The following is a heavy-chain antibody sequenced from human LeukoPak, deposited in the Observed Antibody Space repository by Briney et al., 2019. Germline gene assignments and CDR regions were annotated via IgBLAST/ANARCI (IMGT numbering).Heavy chain of an antibody. CDR1: GFSFSDYY. Sequence: GGSLRLSCAASGFSFSDYYMTWIRQAPRQGLEWISYISSSGSSIYYADSVKGRFTILRVNAKNSLFLQMNSLRAEDTAVYYCARARDGYNSGAFDIWGQGTMVTVSS. V-gene: IGHV3-11*04. J-gene: IGHJ3*02. CDR3: ARARDGYNSGAFDI. D-gene: IGHD5-24*01. CDR2: ISSSGSSI.